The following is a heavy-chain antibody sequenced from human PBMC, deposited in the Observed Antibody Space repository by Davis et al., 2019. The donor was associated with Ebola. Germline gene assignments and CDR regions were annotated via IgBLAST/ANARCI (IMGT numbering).Heavy chain of an antibody. Sequence: GESLKISCAASGFTFRSYSMNWVRQAPGKGLEWVSSISSSSSYIYYADSVKGRFTISRDNAKNSLYLQMNSLRAEDTAVYYCARGPRWGGEVYNDYWGQGTLVTVSS. CDR2: ISSSSSYI. V-gene: IGHV3-21*01. D-gene: IGHD2-21*01. CDR1: GFTFRSYS. CDR3: ARGPRWGGEVYNDY. J-gene: IGHJ4*02.